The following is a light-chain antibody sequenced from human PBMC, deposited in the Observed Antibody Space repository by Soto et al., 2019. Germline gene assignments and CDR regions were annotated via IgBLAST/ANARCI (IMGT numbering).Light chain of an antibody. CDR3: QQYYSYPWT. Sequence: AIRMTQSPSSLSASTGDRVTITCLASQGISSYLAWYQQKPGKAPKLLIYAASTLQSGVPSRFSGSGSGTDFTLTISCLQSEDFATYYCQQYYSYPWTCGQGTKVDIK. J-gene: IGKJ1*01. CDR2: AAS. CDR1: QGISSY. V-gene: IGKV1-8*01.